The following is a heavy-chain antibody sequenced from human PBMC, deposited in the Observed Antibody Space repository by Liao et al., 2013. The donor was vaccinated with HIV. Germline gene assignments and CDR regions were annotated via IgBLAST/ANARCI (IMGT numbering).Heavy chain of an antibody. J-gene: IGHJ6*03. V-gene: IGHV4-61*02. CDR1: GGSISSGSYY. Sequence: QVQLQESGPGLVKPSQTLSLTCTVSGGSISSGSYYWSWIRQPAGKGLEWIGRIYASGSTNYNPSLKSRVTISVDTSKNQFSLKLSSVTAADTAVYYCARDVLEMASIKASYYYYYMDVWGKGTTVTVSS. D-gene: IGHD5-24*01. CDR2: IYASGST. CDR3: ARDVLEMASIKASYYYYYMDV.